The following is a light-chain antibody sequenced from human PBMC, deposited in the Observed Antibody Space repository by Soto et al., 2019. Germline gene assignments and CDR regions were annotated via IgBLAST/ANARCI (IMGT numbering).Light chain of an antibody. CDR2: GAS. V-gene: IGKV3-15*01. CDR3: QQYNNWPPLT. Sequence: EVVMTQSPATLSVSAGETVTLSCRASQSVSTKLAWYQQKPGLAPTLLIFGASTRATGVPARFSGSGSGTEFTLTISSLQSEDFALYYCQQYNNWPPLTFGGGDKVEIK. CDR1: QSVSTK. J-gene: IGKJ4*01.